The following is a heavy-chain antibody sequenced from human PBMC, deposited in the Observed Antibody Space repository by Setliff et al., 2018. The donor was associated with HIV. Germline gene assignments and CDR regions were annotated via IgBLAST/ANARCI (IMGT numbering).Heavy chain of an antibody. CDR3: AKELAASGLGYFDS. J-gene: IGHJ4*02. Sequence: PGGSLRLSCAASGFTFSNYAMSWVRQAPGEGLEWASAILSTGERTFYADSGKGRFTISRDNSKNTVYLQMNSLRAEDTAEYYCAKELAASGLGYFDSWGRGILVTVSS. D-gene: IGHD3-22*01. CDR2: ILSTGERT. CDR1: GFTFSNYA. V-gene: IGHV3-23*01.